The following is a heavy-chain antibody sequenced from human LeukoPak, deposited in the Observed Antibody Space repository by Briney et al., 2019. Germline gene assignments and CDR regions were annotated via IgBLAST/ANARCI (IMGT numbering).Heavy chain of an antibody. J-gene: IGHJ4*02. V-gene: IGHV3-30-3*01. CDR2: ISYDGSNK. CDR1: GFTFSSYA. Sequence: GGSLRLSCAASGFTFSSYAMHWVRQAPGKGLEWVAVISYDGSNKYCADSVKGRFTISRDNSKNTLYLQMNSLRAEDTAVYYCARAAGNDYWGQGTLVTVSS. D-gene: IGHD1-14*01. CDR3: ARAAGNDY.